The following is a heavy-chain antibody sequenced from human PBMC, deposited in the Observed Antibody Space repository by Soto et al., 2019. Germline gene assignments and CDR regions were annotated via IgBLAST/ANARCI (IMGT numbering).Heavy chain of an antibody. V-gene: IGHV1-69*01. CDR2: IIPVFGTP. D-gene: IGHD3-3*01. Sequence: QVQLEQSGAEVKKPGSSVKVPCKTSGDTFNIYAISWVRQAPGQGLEWMGGIIPVFGTPSYAQKFRDRVTITADESTSTAHMELRSLTSEDTAVNYCARGPYYDFWKGFAHVDYWGQETLVTVSS. CDR1: GDTFNIYA. CDR3: ARGPYYDFWKGFAHVDY. J-gene: IGHJ4*02.